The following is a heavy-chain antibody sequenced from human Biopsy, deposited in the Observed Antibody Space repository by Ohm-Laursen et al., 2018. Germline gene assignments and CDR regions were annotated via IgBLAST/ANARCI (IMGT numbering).Heavy chain of an antibody. CDR3: ARWEVGYSANELRFDY. D-gene: IGHD5-12*01. CDR1: GGSFSGSY. V-gene: IGHV4-34*01. Sequence: PGTLSLTCAVYGGSFSGSYWTWIRQPPGKGLEWLGEMSYSGSTNHNPSLKSRVTISMDTSKNQFSLKLTSVTAADTAVYYCARWEVGYSANELRFDYWGQGTLVTVSS. J-gene: IGHJ4*02. CDR2: MSYSGST.